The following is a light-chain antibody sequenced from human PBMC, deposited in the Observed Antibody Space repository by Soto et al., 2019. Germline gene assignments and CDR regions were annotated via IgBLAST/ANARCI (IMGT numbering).Light chain of an antibody. V-gene: IGKV3-11*01. CDR2: DAS. CDR1: QSVSSY. J-gene: IGKJ5*01. CDR3: QQRNNWPRGT. Sequence: EIVLTQSPATLSLSPGERATLSCRASQSVSSYLAWYQQKPGQAPRLLIYDASNRATGIPARFSGSGSGTDFTLTISSLEPEDFEVYYCQQRNNWPRGTFGQGTRLEIK.